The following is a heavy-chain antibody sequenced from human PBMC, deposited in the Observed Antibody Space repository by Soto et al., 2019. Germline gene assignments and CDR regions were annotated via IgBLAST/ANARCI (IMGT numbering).Heavy chain of an antibody. CDR2: IKHSGST. D-gene: IGHD3-10*01. V-gene: IGHV4-34*01. CDR3: ARGVGLLWFGKLLTDVFDI. Sequence: QVQLQQWGAGLLKPSETLSLTCAVYGGSFSGYYWSWIRQSPGKGLEWIGEIKHSGSTNYNPSLKSRIIISIDTSKSQFSLKLTSMTAADTAVYYCARGVGLLWFGKLLTDVFDIWGQGTLVTVSS. J-gene: IGHJ3*02. CDR1: GGSFSGYY.